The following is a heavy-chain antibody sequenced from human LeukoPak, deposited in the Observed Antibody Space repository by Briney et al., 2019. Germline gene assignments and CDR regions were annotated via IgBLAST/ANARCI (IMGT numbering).Heavy chain of an antibody. CDR3: AGSGSHALLAFDI. J-gene: IGHJ3*02. CDR1: GYTFTDYY. V-gene: IGHV1-2*02. CDR2: INPNSGGT. D-gene: IGHD1-26*01. Sequence: ASVKVSCKTSGYTFTDYYIHWVRQAPGQGLEWMGWINPNSGGTSYAQKFQGRVTMTRDTSISTAYMELSRLRSDDTAVYYCAGSGSHALLAFDIWGQGTMVTVSS.